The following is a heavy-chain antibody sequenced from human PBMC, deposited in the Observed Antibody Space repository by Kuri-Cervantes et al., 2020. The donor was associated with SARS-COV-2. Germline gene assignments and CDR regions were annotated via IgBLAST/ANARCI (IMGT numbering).Heavy chain of an antibody. CDR2: INWNGGST. V-gene: IGHV3-20*01. Sequence: GESLQISCAASGFTFDDYGMSWVRQAPGKGLEWVSGINWNGGSTGYADSVKGRFTISSDNAKNSLYLQMNSLRAEDTALYHCARERSGSYDYWGQGTLVTVSS. J-gene: IGHJ4*02. CDR1: GFTFDDYG. CDR3: ARERSGSYDY. D-gene: IGHD1-26*01.